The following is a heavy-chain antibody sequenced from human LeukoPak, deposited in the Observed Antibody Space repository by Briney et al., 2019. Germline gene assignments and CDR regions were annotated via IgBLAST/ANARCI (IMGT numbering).Heavy chain of an antibody. Sequence: SETLSLTCAVSGGSISSSNWWSWVRQPPGKGLEWIGEIYHSGSTNYNPSLKSRVTISVDKSKNQFSLKLSSVTAADTAVYYCAKGHYDILTGSPGGYGMDVWGQGTTVTVSS. CDR1: GGSISSSNW. CDR2: IYHSGST. D-gene: IGHD3-9*01. V-gene: IGHV4-4*02. CDR3: AKGHYDILTGSPGGYGMDV. J-gene: IGHJ6*02.